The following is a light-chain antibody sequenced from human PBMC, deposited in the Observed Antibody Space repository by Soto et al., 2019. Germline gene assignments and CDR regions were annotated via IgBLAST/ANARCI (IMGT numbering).Light chain of an antibody. V-gene: IGKV3-11*01. CDR3: QQRSNWPPMLT. CDR2: DAS. J-gene: IGKJ4*01. CDR1: QSVSSY. Sequence: EIVLTQSPATLSLSPGERATLSCRASQSVSSYLAWYQQKPXXXXRLLIYDASNRATGIPARFSGSGSGTDFTLTISSLEPEDFAVYYCQQRSNWPPMLTFGGGTKVEIK.